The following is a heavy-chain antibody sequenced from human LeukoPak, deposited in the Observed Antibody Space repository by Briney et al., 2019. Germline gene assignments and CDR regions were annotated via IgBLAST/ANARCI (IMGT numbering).Heavy chain of an antibody. CDR1: GYTFTSYY. CDR2: INPSGGST. J-gene: IGHJ5*02. CDR3: ARAKVVVVPAAMGPRNWFDP. Sequence: VASVKVSCKASGYTFTSYYMHWVRQAPGQGLEWMGIINPSGGSTSYAQKFQGRVTMTRDTSTSTVYMELSSLRSEDTAVYYCARAKVVVVPAAMGPRNWFDPWGQGTLVTVSS. D-gene: IGHD2-2*01. V-gene: IGHV1-46*01.